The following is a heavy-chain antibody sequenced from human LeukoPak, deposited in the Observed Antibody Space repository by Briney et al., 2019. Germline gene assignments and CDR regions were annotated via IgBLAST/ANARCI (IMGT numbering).Heavy chain of an antibody. J-gene: IGHJ4*02. V-gene: IGHV1-18*01. CDR2: ISAYNGNT. D-gene: IGHD3-3*01. CDR3: ARDPTIFGVVITSHFDY. CDR1: GYTFTSYG. Sequence: ASVKVSCKASGYTFTSYGISWVRQAPGQGLEWMGWISAYNGNTNFAQKLQGRVTTTTDTSTSTAYMELRSLRSDDTAVYYCARDPTIFGVVITSHFDYWGQGTLVTVSS.